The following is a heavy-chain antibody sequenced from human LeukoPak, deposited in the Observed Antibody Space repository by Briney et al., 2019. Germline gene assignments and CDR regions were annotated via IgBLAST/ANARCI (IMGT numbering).Heavy chain of an antibody. CDR3: ARVVSTGNVLIYYYYYYMDV. Sequence: GPSVKVSCKASGYTFTSYGISWVRQAPGQGLEWMGWISAYNGNTNYAQKLQGRVTMTTDTSTSTAYMELRSLRSDDTAVYYCARVVSTGNVLIYYYYYYMDVWGKGTTVTVSS. J-gene: IGHJ6*03. D-gene: IGHD2-8*01. CDR1: GYTFTSYG. CDR2: ISAYNGNT. V-gene: IGHV1-18*01.